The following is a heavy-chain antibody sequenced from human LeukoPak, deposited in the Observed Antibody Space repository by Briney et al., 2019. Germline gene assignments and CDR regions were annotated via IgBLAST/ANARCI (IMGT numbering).Heavy chain of an antibody. CDR2: ISYDGSNK. D-gene: IGHD3-10*01. Sequence: PGGSLRLSCAASGFTSSSYAMHWVRQAPGKGLEWVAVISYDGSNKYYADSVKGRFTISRDNSKNTLYLQMNSLRAEDTAVYYCATTMVRELDYWGQGTLVTVSS. CDR3: ATTMVRELDY. J-gene: IGHJ4*02. V-gene: IGHV3-30-3*01. CDR1: GFTSSSYA.